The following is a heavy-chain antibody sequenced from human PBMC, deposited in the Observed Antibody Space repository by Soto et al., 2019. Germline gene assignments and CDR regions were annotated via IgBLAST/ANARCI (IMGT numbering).Heavy chain of an antibody. Sequence: SETLSLTCTCSCGSISNYYWSLIRQPAGKGLEWIGRFYASGYTNYNPSLKSRVTMSLDISKNQFSLRLSSVTAADTAVYYCARGNQVAMSDYWGQGTLVAVSS. CDR1: CGSISNYY. CDR2: FYASGYT. J-gene: IGHJ4*02. CDR3: ARGNQVAMSDY. V-gene: IGHV4-4*07.